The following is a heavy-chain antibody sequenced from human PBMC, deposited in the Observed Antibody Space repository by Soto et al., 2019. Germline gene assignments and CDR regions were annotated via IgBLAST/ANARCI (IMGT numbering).Heavy chain of an antibody. V-gene: IGHV3-23*01. CDR1: GFIFSDFA. CDR3: XXXXXXXSHWYFDL. Sequence: DVQLLESGGDLVQPGESLRLSCAASGFIFSDFAMSWVRQTPGKGLEWVSAVSVYGGSTHYSDAVKGRFTISRDNSRXXXXXXXXXXXXXXXXXXXXXXXXXXXSHWYFDLWGRGTLVTVSS. J-gene: IGHJ2*01. CDR2: VSVYGGST.